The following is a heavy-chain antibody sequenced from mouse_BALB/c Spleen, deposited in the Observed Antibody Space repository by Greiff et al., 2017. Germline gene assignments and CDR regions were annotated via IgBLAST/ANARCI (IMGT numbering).Heavy chain of an antibody. Sequence: VQLQQPGAVLVRPGASVKLSCKASGYTFTSYWINWVKQRPGQGLEWIGNIYPSDSYTNYNQKFKDKATLTVDKSSSTAYMQLSSPTSEDSAVYYCTRGGKTGTYYYAMDYWGQGTSVTVSS. V-gene: IGHV1-69*02. J-gene: IGHJ4*01. CDR1: GYTFTSYW. CDR3: TRGGKTGTYYYAMDY. D-gene: IGHD4-1*01. CDR2: IYPSDSYT.